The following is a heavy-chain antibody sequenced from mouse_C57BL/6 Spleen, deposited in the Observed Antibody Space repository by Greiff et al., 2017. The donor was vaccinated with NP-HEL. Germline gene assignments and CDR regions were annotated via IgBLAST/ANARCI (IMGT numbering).Heavy chain of an antibody. CDR2: IDPSDSYT. CDR3: ARGGNYDYDFAY. J-gene: IGHJ3*01. Sequence: QVQLQQSGAELVMPGASVKLSCKASGYTFTSYWMHWVKQRPGQGLEWIGEIDPSDSYTNYNQKFKGKSTLTVDKSSSTAYMQLSSLTSEDSAVYYCARGGNYDYDFAYWGQGTLVTVSA. V-gene: IGHV1-69*01. D-gene: IGHD2-4*01. CDR1: GYTFTSYW.